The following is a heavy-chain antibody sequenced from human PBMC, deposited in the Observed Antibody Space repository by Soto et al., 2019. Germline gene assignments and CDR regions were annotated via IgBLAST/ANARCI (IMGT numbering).Heavy chain of an antibody. CDR2: IIPMTGTP. D-gene: IGHD2-2*01. CDR3: ARGPILPGATSWLDP. V-gene: IGHV1-69*13. CDR1: GGIFSSFS. J-gene: IGHJ5*02. Sequence: GASVKVSCKASGGIFSSFSITWVRQVPGHGLEWMGGIIPMTGTPNYAEKFQGRLTLTADASTRTAYLVLSSLKSEDTAVYYCARGPILPGATSWLDPWGQGTAVTVSS.